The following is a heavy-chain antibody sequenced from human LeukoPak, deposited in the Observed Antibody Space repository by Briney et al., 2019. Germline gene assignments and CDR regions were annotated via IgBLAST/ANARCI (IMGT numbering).Heavy chain of an antibody. CDR3: ASYDSSGFDY. J-gene: IGHJ4*02. D-gene: IGHD3-22*01. CDR1: GGSFSVYY. CDR2: INHSGST. Sequence: SETLSLTCAVYGGSFSVYYWSWIRQPPGKGLEWIGEINHSGSTNYNPSLKSRVTISVDTSKNQFSLKLSSVTAADTAVYYCASYDSSGFDYGGQGTLVTVSS. V-gene: IGHV4-34*01.